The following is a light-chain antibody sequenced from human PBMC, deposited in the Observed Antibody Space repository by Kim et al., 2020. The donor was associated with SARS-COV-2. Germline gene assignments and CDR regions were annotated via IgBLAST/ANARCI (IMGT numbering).Light chain of an antibody. CDR3: QQYGSHPRT. Sequence: IVLTQSPGTLSLSPGERATLSCRASQSVSSSSLAWYQQKPGQAPSLLIYGASSRATGIPDRFSGSGSGTDFTLTISSLEPEDFAVFYCQQYGSHPRTFCGGTTVDIK. CDR2: GAS. V-gene: IGKV3-20*01. J-gene: IGKJ4*01. CDR1: QSVSSSS.